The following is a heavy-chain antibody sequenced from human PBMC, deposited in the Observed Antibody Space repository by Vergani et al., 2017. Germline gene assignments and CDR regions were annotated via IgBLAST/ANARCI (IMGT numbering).Heavy chain of an antibody. CDR2: ISWNSGSI. CDR3: AKDVGEYYYYGMDV. Sequence: EVQLVESGGGLVQPGRSLRLSCAASGFTFDDYAMHWVRQAPGKGLEWVSGISWNSGSIGHADSVKGRFTISRDNAKNSLYLQMNSLRAEDMALYYCAKDVGEYYYYGMDVWGQGTTVTVSS. V-gene: IGHV3-9*03. J-gene: IGHJ6*02. D-gene: IGHD1-26*01. CDR1: GFTFDDYA.